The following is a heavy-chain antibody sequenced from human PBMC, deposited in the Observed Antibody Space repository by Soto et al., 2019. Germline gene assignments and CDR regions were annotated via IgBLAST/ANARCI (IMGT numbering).Heavy chain of an antibody. CDR1: GGSISSYY. Sequence: PSETLSLTCTVSGGSISSYYWSWIRQPPGKGLEWIGYIYYSGSTNYNPSLKSRVTISVDTSKNQFSLKLSSVTAADTAVYYCARDSSRDLPGTKRWLPFGWFDPWGQGTLVTVSS. J-gene: IGHJ5*02. D-gene: IGHD5-12*01. CDR3: ARDSSRDLPGTKRWLPFGWFDP. CDR2: IYYSGST. V-gene: IGHV4-59*01.